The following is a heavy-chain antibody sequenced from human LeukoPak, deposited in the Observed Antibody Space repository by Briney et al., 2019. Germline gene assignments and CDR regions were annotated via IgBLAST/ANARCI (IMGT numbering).Heavy chain of an antibody. CDR1: GYTFTGYY. CDR2: INPNSGGT. CDR3: ARLDRHHDAFDI. J-gene: IGHJ3*02. Sequence: GASVKVSCKASGYTFTGYYMHWVRQAPGQALEWMVWINPNSGGTNYAQKFQGRVTMTRDTSISTAYMELSRLRSDDTAVYYCARLDRHHDAFDIWGQGTMVTVSS. V-gene: IGHV1-2*02.